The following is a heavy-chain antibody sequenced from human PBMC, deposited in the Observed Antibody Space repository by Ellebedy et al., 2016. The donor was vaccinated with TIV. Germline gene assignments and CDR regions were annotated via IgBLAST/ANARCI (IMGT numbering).Heavy chain of an antibody. CDR1: GSSSSDYY. V-gene: IGHV3-11*01. Sequence: GGSLRLXXAASGSSSSDYYMSWIRQAPGKGLEWVSYISDSGSMIHYADSVKGRFTISRDNSKNSLYLQMNNLRAEDTAVYYCARISSGMSFYVMDVWGRGTTVTVSS. CDR3: ARISSGMSFYVMDV. J-gene: IGHJ6*02. D-gene: IGHD6-19*01. CDR2: ISDSGSMI.